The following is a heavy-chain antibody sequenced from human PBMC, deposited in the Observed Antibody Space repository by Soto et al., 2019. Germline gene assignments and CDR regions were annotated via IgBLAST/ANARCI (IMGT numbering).Heavy chain of an antibody. CDR2: MNPNSGNT. V-gene: IGHV1-8*01. CDR3: ARGLFWSGYYNYYYYMDV. J-gene: IGHJ6*03. CDR1: GYSFTSYD. Sequence: ASVKVSFKASGYSFTSYDINWVRQATGQGLEWMGWMNPNSGNTGYAQKFQGRVTMTRNTSISTAYMELSSLRSEDTAVYYCARGLFWSGYYNYYYYMDVWGKGTTVTVSS. D-gene: IGHD3-3*01.